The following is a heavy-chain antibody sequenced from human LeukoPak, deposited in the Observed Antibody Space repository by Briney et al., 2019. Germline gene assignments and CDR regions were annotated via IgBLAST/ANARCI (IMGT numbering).Heavy chain of an antibody. CDR2: IYYSGST. J-gene: IGHJ6*03. D-gene: IGHD5-18*01. CDR3: ARDIGYSYGHYYYYYMDV. V-gene: IGHV4-59*01. Sequence: SETLSLTCTVSGGSISSYYWSWIRQPPGKGLEWIGYIYYSGSTNYNPSLKSRVTISVDTSKNQFSLKLSSVTAADTAVYYCARDIGYSYGHYYYYYMDVWGKGTTVTVSS. CDR1: GGSISSYY.